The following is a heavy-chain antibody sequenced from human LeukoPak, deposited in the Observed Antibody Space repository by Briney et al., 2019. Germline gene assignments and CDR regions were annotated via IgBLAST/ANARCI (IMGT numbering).Heavy chain of an antibody. CDR3: ASARPPRGAFDI. Sequence: PSETLSLTCTVSGGSIGSYYWSWIRQPPGKGLEWIGYIYYSGSTNYNPSLKSRVTISVDTSKNQFSLKLSSVTAADTAVYYCASARPPRGAFDIWGQGTMVTVSS. CDR2: IYYSGST. CDR1: GGSIGSYY. J-gene: IGHJ3*02. V-gene: IGHV4-59*01.